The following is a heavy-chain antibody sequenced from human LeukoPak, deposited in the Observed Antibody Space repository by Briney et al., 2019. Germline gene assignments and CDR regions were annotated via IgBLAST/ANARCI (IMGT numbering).Heavy chain of an antibody. CDR3: ARDLQTYYDFWSGYSYYFDY. J-gene: IGHJ4*02. Sequence: GGSLRLSCAASGFTFSSYWMNWVRQAPGKGLEWVANINQDGNAKYYVDSVKGRFTFSRGNAKNSLYLQMNSLRAEDTAVYYCARDLQTYYDFWSGYSYYFDYWGQGTLVTVSS. CDR2: INQDGNAK. CDR1: GFTFSSYW. V-gene: IGHV3-7*01. D-gene: IGHD3-3*01.